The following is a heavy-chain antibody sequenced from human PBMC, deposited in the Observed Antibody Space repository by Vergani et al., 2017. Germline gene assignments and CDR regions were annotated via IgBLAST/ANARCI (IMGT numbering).Heavy chain of an antibody. Sequence: QLQLQESGPGLVKPSATLSLTCSVSGASIRSSNYYWGWIRQPPGKGLVWIASIYYSGSTYYNPSLKSRVTIYVDTSKNQFSLELSSVTAPDTAVYFCARHSTVEWMVKLGWIDPWGQGILVTVSS. D-gene: IGHD6-19*01. CDR2: IYYSGST. V-gene: IGHV4-39*01. CDR3: ARHSTVEWMVKLGWIDP. J-gene: IGHJ5*02. CDR1: GASIRSSNYY.